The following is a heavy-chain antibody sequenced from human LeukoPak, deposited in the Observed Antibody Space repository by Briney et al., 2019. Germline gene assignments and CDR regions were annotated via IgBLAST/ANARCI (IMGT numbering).Heavy chain of an antibody. V-gene: IGHV3-21*01. Sequence: GGSLRLSCAASGFTFSSYSMNWVRQAPGKGLEWVSSISSSSSYIYYADSVKGRFTISRDNAKNSLYLQMNRLRAEDTAVYYCARRATPTGYPDYWGQGTLVTVSS. CDR2: ISSSSSYI. J-gene: IGHJ4*02. CDR3: ARRATPTGYPDY. CDR1: GFTFSSYS. D-gene: IGHD3-9*01.